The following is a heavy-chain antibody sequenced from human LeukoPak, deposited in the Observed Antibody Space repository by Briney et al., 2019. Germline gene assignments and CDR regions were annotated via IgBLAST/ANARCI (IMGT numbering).Heavy chain of an antibody. D-gene: IGHD2-21*02. CDR3: ARWRPAISIAVVTPDYGMDV. V-gene: IGHV1-8*01. CDR2: MNPNSGNT. J-gene: IGHJ6*02. CDR1: GYTFTSYD. Sequence: GASVKVSCKASGYTFTSYDINWVRQATGQGLEWMGWMNPNSGNTGYAQKFQGRVTMTRNTSISTAYMELSSLRSEDTAVYYCARWRPAISIAVVTPDYGMDVWGQGTTVTVSS.